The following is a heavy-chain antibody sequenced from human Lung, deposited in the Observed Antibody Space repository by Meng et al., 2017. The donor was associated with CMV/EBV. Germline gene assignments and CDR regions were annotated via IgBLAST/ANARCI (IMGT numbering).Heavy chain of an antibody. CDR1: GGSIRSSSHY. J-gene: IGHJ5*02. CDR3: ARVWANGGGWFDP. D-gene: IGHD2-8*01. CDR2: IYYSGLT. Sequence: LQLQESGPGLVKPSETLSLPCTVSGGSIRSSSHYWGWIRQPPGKGLEWIGNIYYSGLTSYNPSLKSRVTISVDTSKNQFSLKLSSVTAADTAVFYCARVWANGGGWFDPWGQGTLVTVSS. V-gene: IGHV4-39*07.